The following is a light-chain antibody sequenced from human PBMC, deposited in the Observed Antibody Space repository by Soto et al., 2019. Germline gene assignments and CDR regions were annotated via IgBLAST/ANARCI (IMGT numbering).Light chain of an antibody. CDR1: QDISNY. V-gene: IGKV1-33*01. Sequence: DIQMTQSPSSLSASVGDRVTITCQASQDISNYLNWYQQKPGKSPKLLIYDASNLETGVHSRFSGSGSGTDFTFTISSLQPEDIGTYYCQQYDNLPITFGGGTKVEIK. J-gene: IGKJ4*01. CDR3: QQYDNLPIT. CDR2: DAS.